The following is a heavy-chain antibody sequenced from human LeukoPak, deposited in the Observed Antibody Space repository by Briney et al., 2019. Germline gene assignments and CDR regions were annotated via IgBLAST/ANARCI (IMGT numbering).Heavy chain of an antibody. CDR3: ARDREGGWYTGDAFDI. J-gene: IGHJ3*02. CDR1: GFTFSSYW. D-gene: IGHD6-19*01. Sequence: PGGSLRLSCAASGFTFSSYWMSWVRQAPGKGLEWVANIKQDGSEEYYVDSVKGRFTISRDNAKNSLYLQMNSLRAEDTAVYYCARDREGGWYTGDAFDIWGQGTMVTVSS. V-gene: IGHV3-7*01. CDR2: IKQDGSEE.